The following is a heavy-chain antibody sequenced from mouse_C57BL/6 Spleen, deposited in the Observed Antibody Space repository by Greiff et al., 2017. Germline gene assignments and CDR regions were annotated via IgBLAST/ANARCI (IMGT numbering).Heavy chain of an antibody. CDR3: AKLGFDY. J-gene: IGHJ2*01. V-gene: IGHV2-3*01. CDR2: IWGDGST. CDR1: GFSLTSYG. Sequence: VKLMESGPGLVAPSQCLSITCTASGFSLTSYGVSWVRQPPGKGLEWLGVIWGDGSTNYPSSLIYKLIISKDNYKSRVFLKLNSLHTDDTATYYCAKLGFDYWGQGTTLTVSS.